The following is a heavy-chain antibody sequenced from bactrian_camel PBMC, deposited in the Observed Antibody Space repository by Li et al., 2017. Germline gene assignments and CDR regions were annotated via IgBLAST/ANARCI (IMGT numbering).Heavy chain of an antibody. J-gene: IGHJ4*01. CDR2: IAGSGSP. V-gene: IGHV3S53*01. D-gene: IGHD2*01. Sequence: HVQLVESGGGSVQAGGSLRLSCAASGYTVSTGYMAWFRQAPGKEREGVAVIAGSGSPGYADSVKGRFTVSRDNGKNSVYLQMDSLKLEDTAMYYCAADFGPYYSGPYLARRANFEGQGTQVTVS. CDR1: GYTVSTGY.